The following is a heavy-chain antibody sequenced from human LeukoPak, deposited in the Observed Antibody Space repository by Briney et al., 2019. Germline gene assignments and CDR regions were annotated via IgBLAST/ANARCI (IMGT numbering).Heavy chain of an antibody. V-gene: IGHV3-7*01. J-gene: IGHJ3*02. CDR3: ARDGELGSPADAFDI. D-gene: IGHD1-26*01. CDR2: IKQDGSET. Sequence: GGSLSLSCAASRFTYRSYWMTWVRQYPGKGLEWVANIKQDGSETYYADSVKGRFTISRDNAKRSLYLQMNSLRAEDTAVYYCARDGELGSPADAFDIWGQGTMVTVSS. CDR1: RFTYRSYW.